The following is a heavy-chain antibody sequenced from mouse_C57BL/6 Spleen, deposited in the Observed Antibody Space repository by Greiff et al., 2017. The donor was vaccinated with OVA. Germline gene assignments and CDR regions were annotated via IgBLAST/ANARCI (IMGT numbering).Heavy chain of an antibody. V-gene: IGHV1-76*01. D-gene: IGHD2-3*01. CDR1: GYTFTDYY. J-gene: IGHJ4*01. CDR2: IYPGSGNT. CDR3: AITYDVSAMVY. Sequence: QVQLQQSGAELVRPGASVKLSCTASGYTFTDYYINWVKQRPGQGLEWIARIYPGSGNTYYNEKFKGQATLTAENSSSTTDMHLSSLTSEDSAVYFCAITYDVSAMVYGGQGTSDTVFS.